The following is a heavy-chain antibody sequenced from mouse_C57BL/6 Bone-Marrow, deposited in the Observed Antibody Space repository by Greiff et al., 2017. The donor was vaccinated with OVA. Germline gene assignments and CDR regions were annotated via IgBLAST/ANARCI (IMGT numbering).Heavy chain of an antibody. CDR3: ARQDGSSYGWYFDV. J-gene: IGHJ1*03. CDR1: GFTFSSYG. D-gene: IGHD1-1*01. Sequence: EVNVVESGGDLVKPGGSLKLSCAASGFTFSSYGMSWVRQTPDKRLAWVATISSGGSYTYYPDSVKGRFTISRDNAKNTLYLQMSSLKCEDTAMYYCARQDGSSYGWYFDVWGTGTTVTVSS. CDR2: ISSGGSYT. V-gene: IGHV5-6*01.